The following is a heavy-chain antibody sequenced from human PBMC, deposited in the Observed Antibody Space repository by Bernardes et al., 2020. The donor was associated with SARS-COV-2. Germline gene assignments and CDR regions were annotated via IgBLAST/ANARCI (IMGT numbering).Heavy chain of an antibody. Sequence: TLSLTCTVSGGSISDYYWSWIRQPPGKGLEWIGYIYYSGSTNYNPSLKSRVTISVDTSKTQFSLKLSSVTTADTAVYYCAATSGGNFDYWGQGTLVTVSS. CDR1: GGSISDYY. V-gene: IGHV4-59*08. J-gene: IGHJ4*02. CDR2: IYYSGST. D-gene: IGHD3-10*01. CDR3: AATSGGNFDY.